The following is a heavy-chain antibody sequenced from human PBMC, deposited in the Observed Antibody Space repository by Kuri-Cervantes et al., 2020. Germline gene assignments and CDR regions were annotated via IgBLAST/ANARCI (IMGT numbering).Heavy chain of an antibody. J-gene: IGHJ6*03. CDR1: GVTFSDYY. Sequence: GGSLRLSCAASGVTFSDYYMTWIRQAPGKGLEWVSYIDNSGGTIYYTDSVKGRFTISRDNAKNSLYLQMNSLRAEDTALYYCAKGGVMVRGVMNYYYMDVWGKGTTVTVSS. CDR2: IDNSGGTI. CDR3: AKGGVMVRGVMNYYYMDV. V-gene: IGHV3-11*01. D-gene: IGHD3-10*01.